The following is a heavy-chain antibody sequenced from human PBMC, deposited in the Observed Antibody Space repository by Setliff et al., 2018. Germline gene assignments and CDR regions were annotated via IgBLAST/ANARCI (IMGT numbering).Heavy chain of an antibody. D-gene: IGHD5-12*01. J-gene: IGHJ4*02. CDR2: IYTSGST. CDR1: GGSISSGSYY. V-gene: IGHV4-61*09. CDR3: ARDRTPGYSGYSS. Sequence: SETLSLTCTVSGGSISSGSYYWSWIRQPAGKGLEWIGHIYTSGSTNYNPSLKSRVTISVDTSKNQFSLKLSSVTAADTAVYYCARDRTPGYSGYSSWGQGTLVTVPS.